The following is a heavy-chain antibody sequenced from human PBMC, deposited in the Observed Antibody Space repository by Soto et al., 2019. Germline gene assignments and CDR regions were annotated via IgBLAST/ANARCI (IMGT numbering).Heavy chain of an antibody. V-gene: IGHV2-5*02. Sequence: QITLKESGPPLVKPTQTLTLTCTFSGFSLSTSGVDVGWIRQPPGKALEWLALIYWDDDKRYSPSLKSRLTITKDTSKNQVVLTMTNMDPVDTASYYCAHFDAVFDYWGQGTLVTVSS. CDR2: IYWDDDK. CDR1: GFSLSTSGVD. J-gene: IGHJ4*02. CDR3: AHFDAVFDY. D-gene: IGHD3-9*01.